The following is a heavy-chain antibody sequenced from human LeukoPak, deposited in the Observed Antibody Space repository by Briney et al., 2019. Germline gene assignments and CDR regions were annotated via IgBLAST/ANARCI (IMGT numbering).Heavy chain of an antibody. CDR2: ISGNGGDT. J-gene: IGHJ4*02. CDR1: GFTFSSYG. D-gene: IGHD6-19*01. Sequence: PGGSLRLSCAASGFTFSSYGMSWVRQAPGKGLEWVSAISGNGGDTFYADSVKGRFTNSRDNSKNTLYLQMNSLRAEDTAVYYCARGGGVAVVFDYWGQGTLVTVSS. CDR3: ARGGGVAVVFDY. V-gene: IGHV3-23*01.